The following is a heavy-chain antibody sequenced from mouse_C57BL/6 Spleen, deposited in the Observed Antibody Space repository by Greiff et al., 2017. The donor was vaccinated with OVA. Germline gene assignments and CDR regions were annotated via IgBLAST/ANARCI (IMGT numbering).Heavy chain of an antibody. D-gene: IGHD2-4*01. CDR3: ARDAYDYGGFAY. CDR2: SRNKANDYTT. J-gene: IGHJ3*01. V-gene: IGHV7-1*01. CDR1: GFTFSDFY. Sequence: EVQRVESGGGLVQSGRSLRLSCATSGFTFSDFYMEWVRQAPGKGLEWIAASRNKANDYTTEYSASVKGRVIVSRDTSQSILYLQMNALRAEDPAIYYCARDAYDYGGFAYWGQGTLVTVSA.